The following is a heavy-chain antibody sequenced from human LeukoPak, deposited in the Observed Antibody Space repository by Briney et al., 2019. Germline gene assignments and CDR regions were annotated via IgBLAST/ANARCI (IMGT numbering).Heavy chain of an antibody. CDR1: GYSFTSYW. J-gene: IGHJ5*02. V-gene: IGHV5-51*01. CDR2: IYPGDSDT. Sequence: GESLKISCKGSGYSFTSYWIGWVRQMPGKGLEWMGIIYPGDSDTRYSPSFQGQVTISADKSISTAYLQWSSLKASDTAMYYCARVNFRDYRGYTWFEPWGQGTLVTVSS. CDR3: ARVNFRDYRGYTWFEP. D-gene: IGHD3-10*01.